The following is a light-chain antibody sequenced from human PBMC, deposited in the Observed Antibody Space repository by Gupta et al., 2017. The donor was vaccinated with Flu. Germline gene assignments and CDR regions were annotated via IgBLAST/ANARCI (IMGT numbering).Light chain of an antibody. CDR1: QGVNDR. J-gene: IGKJ2*01. Sequence: DIEMTQSPSSVSASVGDRITITCRASQGVNDRLGWFQERPGRAPKSLIYDISRLQSGVPSRFSGSGSGTKFILTISNLQPEDSATYYCLQYDSYPYIFGQGTKLEIK. V-gene: IGKV1-16*01. CDR3: LQYDSYPYI. CDR2: DIS.